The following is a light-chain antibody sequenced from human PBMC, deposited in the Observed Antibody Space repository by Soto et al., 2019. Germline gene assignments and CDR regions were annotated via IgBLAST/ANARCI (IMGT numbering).Light chain of an antibody. CDR1: QSIGDL. CDR3: QQYNSYSWT. Sequence: DIQMTQSPSTLSASVEDRVTITCRASQSIGDLLAWYQQKPGKAPKLLIYDASSLESGVPSRFSGSGSGTEFTLTISSLQPDDFATYYCQQYNSYSWTFGQGTKVDIK. J-gene: IGKJ1*01. CDR2: DAS. V-gene: IGKV1-5*01.